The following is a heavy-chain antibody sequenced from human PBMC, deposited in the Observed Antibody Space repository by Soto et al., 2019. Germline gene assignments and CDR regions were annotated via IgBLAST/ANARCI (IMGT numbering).Heavy chain of an antibody. J-gene: IGHJ3*02. V-gene: IGHV6-1*01. D-gene: IGHD6-13*01. CDR3: ARAKREGIAAAAGAFDI. Sequence: SQTLSLTCAISGDSASSNSAACNWIRQSPSRGLEWLGRTYYRSTWYNDYAVSVKSRITINPDTSKNQFSLQLNSVTPEDTAVYYCARAKREGIAAAAGAFDIWGQGTMVTVSS. CDR1: GDSASSNSAA. CDR2: TYYRSTWYN.